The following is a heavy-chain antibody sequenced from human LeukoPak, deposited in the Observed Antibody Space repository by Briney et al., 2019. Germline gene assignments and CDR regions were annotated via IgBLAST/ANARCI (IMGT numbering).Heavy chain of an antibody. V-gene: IGHV3-21*01. CDR3: VRDSGSSYGYYFLH. CDR2: ISSSSSHM. CDR1: GFTFNSYS. D-gene: IGHD1-26*01. J-gene: IGHJ1*01. Sequence: PGGSLRLSCAASGFTFNSYSMYWVRQAPGKGLEWVLSISSSSSHMVYADSVKGRFSISRDNANNSLYLQMNSLRAEDTAVYYCVRDSGSSYGYYFLHWGQGTLVTVSS.